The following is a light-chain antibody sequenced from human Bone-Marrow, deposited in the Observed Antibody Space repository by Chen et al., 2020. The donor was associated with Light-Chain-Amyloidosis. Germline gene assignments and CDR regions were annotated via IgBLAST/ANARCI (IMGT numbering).Light chain of an antibody. CDR1: SSDVGVYNY. V-gene: IGLV2-14*01. J-gene: IGLJ3*02. CDR3: SSYTSSSTWV. CDR2: DVS. Sequence: QSALTQPASGSGPPGPSITIPCPGTSSDVGVYNYVSWYQQPPGKAPKLMIYDVSNRPSGVSNRFAGTKSGKTASLTISGRQAEEEADYYCSSYTSSSTWVFGGGTKLTVL.